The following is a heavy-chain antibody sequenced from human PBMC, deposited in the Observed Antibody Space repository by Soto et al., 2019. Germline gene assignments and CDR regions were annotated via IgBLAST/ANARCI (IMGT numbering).Heavy chain of an antibody. CDR2: ISGSGGST. V-gene: IGHV3-23*01. CDR3: AKGQPRGRIVVVPAAIIGGLDV. CDR1: GFTFSSYA. J-gene: IGHJ6*04. D-gene: IGHD2-2*01. Sequence: GGSLRLSCAASGFTFSSYAMSWVRQAPGKGLEWVSAISGSGGSTYYADSVKGRFTISRDNSKNTLYLQMNSLRAEDTAVYYCAKGQPRGRIVVVPAAIIGGLDVWGKGTTVTVSS.